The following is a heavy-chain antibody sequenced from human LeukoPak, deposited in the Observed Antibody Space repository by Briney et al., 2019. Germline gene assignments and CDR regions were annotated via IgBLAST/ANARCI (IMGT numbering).Heavy chain of an antibody. V-gene: IGHV3-30-3*01. J-gene: IGHJ4*02. CDR1: GFTFSSYA. CDR3: ARWGPIVVAPAAAPQTYYFDY. D-gene: IGHD2-2*01. Sequence: PGRPLRLSCAASGFTFSSYAMHWVHQAPGKGLEWVAVISYDGSNKYYADSVKGRFTISRDNSKNTLYLQMNSLRAEDTAVYYCARWGPIVVAPAAAPQTYYFDYWGQGTLVTVSS. CDR2: ISYDGSNK.